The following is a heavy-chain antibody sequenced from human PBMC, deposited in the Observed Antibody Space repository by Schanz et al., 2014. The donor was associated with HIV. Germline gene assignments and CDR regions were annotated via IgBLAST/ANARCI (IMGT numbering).Heavy chain of an antibody. J-gene: IGHJ4*02. CDR3: AKVGRIYSTTWIDY. V-gene: IGHV3-7*01. CDR2: IKQDGSEK. Sequence: EVQLVESGGGLVQPGGSLRLSCVVSELHFTTYWMTWVRQAPGKGLEWVANIKQDGSEKYYVDSVKGRFTISRDNSKNTLYLQMNSLRREDTAVYYCAKVGRIYSTTWIDYWGQGTLVTVSS. D-gene: IGHD2-2*01. CDR1: ELHFTTYW.